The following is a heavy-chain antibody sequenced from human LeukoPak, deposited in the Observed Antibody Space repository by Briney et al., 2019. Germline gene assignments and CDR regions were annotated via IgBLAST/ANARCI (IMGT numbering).Heavy chain of an antibody. CDR1: GGSISCYY. CDR2: IYDSGTT. V-gene: IGHV4-59*08. Sequence: SETLSLTYTVSGGSISCYYWSWIRQPPGKGLEWIGYIYDSGTTNYNPSLKSRVTISVDTSKNQFSLKLGSVAAATTAVYYCARRRNSSGWYSFDYWGQGTLVTVSS. CDR3: ARRRNSSGWYSFDY. D-gene: IGHD6-19*01. J-gene: IGHJ4*02.